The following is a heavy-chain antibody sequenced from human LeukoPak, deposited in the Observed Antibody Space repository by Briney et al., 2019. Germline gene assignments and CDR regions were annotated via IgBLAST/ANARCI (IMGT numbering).Heavy chain of an antibody. CDR2: IYYSGST. Sequence: PSETLSLTCTVSGGSISSYYWSWIRQPPGKGLEWIGYIYYSGSTNYNPSLKSRATISVDTSKNQFSLKLSSVTAADTAVYYCARGQQDSISGFDYWGQGTLVTVSS. J-gene: IGHJ4*02. D-gene: IGHD3-22*01. CDR3: ARGQQDSISGFDY. V-gene: IGHV4-59*01. CDR1: GGSISSYY.